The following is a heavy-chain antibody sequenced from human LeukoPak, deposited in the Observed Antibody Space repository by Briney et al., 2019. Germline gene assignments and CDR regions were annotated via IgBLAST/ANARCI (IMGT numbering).Heavy chain of an antibody. CDR2: IYYSGST. CDR3: AREERYSSGWGRYYYYGMDV. V-gene: IGHV4-59*12. D-gene: IGHD6-25*01. CDR1: GGSISSYY. Sequence: SETLSLTCTVSGGSISSYYWSWIRQPPGKGLEWIGYIYYSGSTNYNPSLKSRVTISVDTSKNQFSLKLSSVTAADTAVYYCAREERYSSGWGRYYYYGMDVWGQGTTVTVSS. J-gene: IGHJ6*02.